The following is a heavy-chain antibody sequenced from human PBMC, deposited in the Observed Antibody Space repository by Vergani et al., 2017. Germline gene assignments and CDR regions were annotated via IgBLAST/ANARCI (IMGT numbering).Heavy chain of an antibody. V-gene: IGHV4-39*01. CDR3: ARRTYYDFRFDF. CDR2: VIYSGNT. J-gene: IGHJ5*01. D-gene: IGHD3-3*01. CDR1: GASIDRSKNY. Sequence: QLQLQESGPGLVKPSATLSLTCSVSGASIDRSKNYWGWIRQPPGKGLEWIGSVIYSGNTNYDPSLKSRVTISIDTSKNQFSLKLNSVTAADTAVYYCARRTYYDFRFDFWGQGILVTVSS.